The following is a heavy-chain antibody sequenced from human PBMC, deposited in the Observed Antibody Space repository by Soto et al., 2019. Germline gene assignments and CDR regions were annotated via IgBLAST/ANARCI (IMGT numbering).Heavy chain of an antibody. CDR1: GASISSYY. J-gene: IGHJ4*02. CDR3: ARGERLGLDY. V-gene: IGHV4-59*01. Sequence: SETLSLTCTVSGASISSYYWSWIRQSPGKGLEWIGYISYSGGTNYNPSLRGRVTISLDTSKNQFSLKLNSLTAEDTAMYYCARGERLGLDYWGQGTLVTVSS. D-gene: IGHD6-19*01. CDR2: ISYSGGT.